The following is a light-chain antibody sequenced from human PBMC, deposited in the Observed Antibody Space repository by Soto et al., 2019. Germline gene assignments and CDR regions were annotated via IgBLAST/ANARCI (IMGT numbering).Light chain of an antibody. CDR2: AND. Sequence: QSVLTQPPSASGTPGQRVTISCSGSSSSIGSNTVNWYQQLPGRAPKLLIYANDQRPSGVPDRFSAFKSGTSASLAISGLQSDDEADYYCSSYTSSSTLVVFGGGTKVTVL. CDR1: SSSIGSNT. J-gene: IGLJ2*01. V-gene: IGLV1-44*01. CDR3: SSYTSSSTLVV.